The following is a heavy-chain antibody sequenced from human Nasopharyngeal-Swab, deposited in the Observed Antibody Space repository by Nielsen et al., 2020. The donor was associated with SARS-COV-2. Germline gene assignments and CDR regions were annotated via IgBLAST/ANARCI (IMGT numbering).Heavy chain of an antibody. CDR2: ISGGTGGT. D-gene: IGHD3-9*01. CDR1: GFTFSNAW. J-gene: IGHJ4*02. Sequence: GESLQISCAASGFTFSNAWMSWVRQAPGKGLEWVSAISGGTGGTFYADSVKGRFTISRDNGENTLSLQMNSLRDEDTGVYYCGSVFEIWGQGVLVTVSS. CDR3: GSVFEI. V-gene: IGHV3-23*01.